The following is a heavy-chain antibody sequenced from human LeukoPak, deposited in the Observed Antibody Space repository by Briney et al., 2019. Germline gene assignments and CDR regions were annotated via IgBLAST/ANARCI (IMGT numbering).Heavy chain of an antibody. J-gene: IGHJ4*02. CDR3: AREEVVVAATNFDH. CDR1: GYTFTSYA. D-gene: IGHD2-15*01. Sequence: ASVKVSCKASGYTFTSYAMNWVRQAPGQGLEWMGWINTNTGNPTYAQGFTGRFVFSLDTSVSTAYLQISSLKAEDTAVYYCAREEVVVAATNFDHWGQGTLVTVSS. CDR2: INTNTGNP. V-gene: IGHV7-4-1*02.